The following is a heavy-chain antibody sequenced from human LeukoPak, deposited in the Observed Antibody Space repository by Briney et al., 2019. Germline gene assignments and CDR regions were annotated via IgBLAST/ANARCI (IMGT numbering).Heavy chain of an antibody. CDR2: IYYSGST. CDR1: GGSISSYY. D-gene: IGHD6-19*01. Sequence: PSETLSLTCTVSGGSISSYYWNWIRQPPGKGLEWLGYIYYSGSTNYNPSLKSRVTISVDTSKNQFSLNLSSVTAADTAVYYCARGRWSSGWFDYWGQGTLVSVCS. CDR3: ARGRWSSGWFDY. V-gene: IGHV4-59*01. J-gene: IGHJ4*02.